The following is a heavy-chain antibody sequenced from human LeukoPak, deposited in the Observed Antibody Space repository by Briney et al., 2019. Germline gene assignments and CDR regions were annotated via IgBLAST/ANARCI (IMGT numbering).Heavy chain of an antibody. Sequence: SETLSLTCTVSGGSISSYYWSWIRQPPGKGLEWIGYIYYSGSTNYNPSLKSRVTISVDTSKNQFSLKLSSVTVADTAVYYCARGISSPFPFDYWGQGTLVTVSS. D-gene: IGHD6-13*01. CDR3: ARGISSPFPFDY. CDR2: IYYSGST. V-gene: IGHV4-59*01. J-gene: IGHJ4*02. CDR1: GGSISSYY.